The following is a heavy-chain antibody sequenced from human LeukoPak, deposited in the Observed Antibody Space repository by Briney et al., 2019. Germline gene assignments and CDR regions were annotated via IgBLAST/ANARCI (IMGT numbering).Heavy chain of an antibody. CDR3: ASEGRSSLGLEY. D-gene: IGHD6-13*01. J-gene: IGHJ4*02. V-gene: IGHV3-74*01. CDR1: GFTFSSYW. Sequence: GGSLRLSCSASGFTFSSYWMHWVRQAPGKGLVWVSRINTDGSTTNYADSVKGRFTISRDNAKNSLYLQMNSLRAEDTAVYYCASEGRSSLGLEYWGQGTLVTVSS. CDR2: INTDGSTT.